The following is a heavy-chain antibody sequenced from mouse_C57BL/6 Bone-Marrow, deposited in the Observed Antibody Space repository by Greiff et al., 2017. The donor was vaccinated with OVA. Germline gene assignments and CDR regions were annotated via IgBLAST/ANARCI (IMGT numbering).Heavy chain of an antibody. CDR2: ISNGGGST. Sequence: EVKLVESGGGLVQPGGSLKLSCAASGFTFSDYYMYWVRQTPEKRLEWVAYISNGGGSTYYPETVKGRFTISRDTAKNTLYLQMSRLKAEDTAMYYCARQGGWFAYWGQGTLVTVSA. CDR1: GFTFSDYY. CDR3: ARQGGWFAY. J-gene: IGHJ3*01. V-gene: IGHV5-12*01.